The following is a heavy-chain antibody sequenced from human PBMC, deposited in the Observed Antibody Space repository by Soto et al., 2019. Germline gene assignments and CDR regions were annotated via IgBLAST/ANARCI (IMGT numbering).Heavy chain of an antibody. D-gene: IGHD2-2*02. J-gene: IGHJ6*02. CDR2: IIPILGIA. CDR1: GGTFSSYT. Sequence: QVQLVQSGAEVKKPGSSVKVSCKASGGTFSSYTISWVRQAPGQGLEWMGRIIPILGIANYAQKFQGRVTITADKSTSTAYLELSSLRSEDTAVYYCARGGSCSSTSCYNDGMDVWGQGTTVTVSS. CDR3: ARGGSCSSTSCYNDGMDV. V-gene: IGHV1-69*02.